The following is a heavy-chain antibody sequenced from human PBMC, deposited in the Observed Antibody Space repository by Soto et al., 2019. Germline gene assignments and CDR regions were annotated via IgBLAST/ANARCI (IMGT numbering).Heavy chain of an antibody. J-gene: IGHJ4*02. D-gene: IGHD3-22*01. Sequence: SVKVSCKASGGTFSSYTISWVRQAPGQGLEWMGRIIPILGIANYAQKFQGRVTITADKSTSTAYMELSSLRSEDTAVYYCAREVPLRYYDSSGYFLDYWSQGTLVTVSS. CDR2: IIPILGIA. CDR1: GGTFSSYT. CDR3: AREVPLRYYDSSGYFLDY. V-gene: IGHV1-69*04.